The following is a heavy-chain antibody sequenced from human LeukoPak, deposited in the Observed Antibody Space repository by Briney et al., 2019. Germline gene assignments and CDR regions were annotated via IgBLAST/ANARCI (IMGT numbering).Heavy chain of an antibody. J-gene: IGHJ6*02. V-gene: IGHV3-30*04. CDR3: ARGTPGRYSYPYYYYYGTDV. CDR1: GFTFSSYA. Sequence: PGGSLRLSCAASGFTFSSYAMHWVRQAPGKGLERVAVISYDGSNNYYADSVKGRFTISRDNSKHTMYLQMGSLRAEDTAVYYCARGTPGRYSYPYYYYYGTDVCGQATTVTAPS. CDR2: ISYDGSNN. D-gene: IGHD5-18*01.